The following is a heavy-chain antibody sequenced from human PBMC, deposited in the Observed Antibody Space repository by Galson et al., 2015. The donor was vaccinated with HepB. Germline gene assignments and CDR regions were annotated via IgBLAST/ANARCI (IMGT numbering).Heavy chain of an antibody. Sequence: SVKVSCQVSGYTLPELSLPWVRPAPGPGLAWMGGFDPDAGAPLYAQPFPGRVTMTEDTSTDPAYMALSSLRSEDPAVYYCATFSSGWSDAFEIWGQGTMVTVSS. CDR3: ATFSSGWSDAFEI. D-gene: IGHD6-19*01. J-gene: IGHJ3*02. CDR1: GYTLPELS. V-gene: IGHV1-24*01. CDR2: FDPDAGAP.